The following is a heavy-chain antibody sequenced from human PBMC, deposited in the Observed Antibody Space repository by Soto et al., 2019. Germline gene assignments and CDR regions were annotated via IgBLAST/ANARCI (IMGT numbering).Heavy chain of an antibody. V-gene: IGHV4-31*03. D-gene: IGHD5-18*01. J-gene: IGHJ6*02. CDR3: ASRGYSYGFSLGMDV. Sequence: PSETLSLTCPVSGCSISSGGYYWSWIRQHPGKGLEWIGYIYYSGSTYYNPSLKSRVTISVDTSKNQFSLKLSSVTAADTAVYYCASRGYSYGFSLGMDVWGQGTTVTVSS. CDR1: GCSISSGGYY. CDR2: IYYSGST.